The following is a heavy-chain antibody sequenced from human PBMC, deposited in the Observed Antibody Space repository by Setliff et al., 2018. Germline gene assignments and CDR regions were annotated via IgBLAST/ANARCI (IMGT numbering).Heavy chain of an antibody. V-gene: IGHV4-39*07. CDR1: GGSISSSSYY. CDR3: ASRATYYNFWSGYYLY. J-gene: IGHJ4*02. D-gene: IGHD3-3*01. CDR2: IYYGGST. Sequence: SETLSLTCTVSGGSISSSSYYWGWIRQPPGKGLEWIGIIYYGGSTYYNPTLKSRVTISVDTSKNQFSLKLSSVTAADTAVYYCASRATYYNFWSGYYLYWGQGTLVTVSS.